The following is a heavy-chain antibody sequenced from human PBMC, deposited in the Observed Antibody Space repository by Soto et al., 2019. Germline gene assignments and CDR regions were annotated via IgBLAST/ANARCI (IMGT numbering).Heavy chain of an antibody. J-gene: IGHJ6*02. D-gene: IGHD3-10*01. V-gene: IGHV3-30*18. CDR2: ISHDGSNK. Sequence: QVQLVESGGGMVQSGRSLRLSCAASGFTFSSYGMHWVRQAPGKGLEWVAVISHDGSNKDYADSVKGRFTISRDNSKNTLYLQMNSLRAEDTAVFYCAKAHEDAGNYYYYYGMDVWGQGTPVTVSS. CDR3: AKAHEDAGNYYYYYGMDV. CDR1: GFTFSSYG.